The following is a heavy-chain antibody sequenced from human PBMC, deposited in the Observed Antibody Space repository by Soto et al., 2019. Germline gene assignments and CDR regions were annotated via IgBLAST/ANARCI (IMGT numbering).Heavy chain of an antibody. CDR1: GGSISSYY. Sequence: SDTLSLTCTVSGGSISSYYWSWIRQPPGKGLEWIGYIYYSGSTNYNPSLKSRVTISVDTSKNQFSLKLSSVTAADTAVYYCARAPRFLAGGGMAVWGQGTTVTVSS. D-gene: IGHD3-3*01. J-gene: IGHJ6*02. CDR3: ARAPRFLAGGGMAV. CDR2: IYYSGST. V-gene: IGHV4-59*01.